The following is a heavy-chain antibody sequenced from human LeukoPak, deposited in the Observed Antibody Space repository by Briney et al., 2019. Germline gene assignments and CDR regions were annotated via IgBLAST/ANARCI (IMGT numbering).Heavy chain of an antibody. J-gene: IGHJ4*02. D-gene: IGHD2-15*01. CDR2: ISSSGGST. Sequence: GGSLRLSCAASGFTFSSSAMSWVRQAPGKGLEWVSVISSSGGSTYYADSVKGRFTISRDNSKNTLYLQMNSLRAEDTAVYYCAKGSRRIAVDNLCDYWGQGTLVTVSS. V-gene: IGHV3-23*01. CDR3: AKGSRRIAVDNLCDY. CDR1: GFTFSSSA.